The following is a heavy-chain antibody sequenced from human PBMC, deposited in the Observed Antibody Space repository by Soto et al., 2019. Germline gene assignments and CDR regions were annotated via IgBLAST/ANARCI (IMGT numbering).Heavy chain of an antibody. CDR1: GYSFTSYW. D-gene: IGHD6-6*01. J-gene: IGHJ6*02. Sequence: PGESLKISCKGSGYSFTSYWISRVRQMPGKGLEWMGRIDPSDSYTDYSPSFQGHVTISADKSISTAYLQWSSLKASDTAMYYCARPSSSSSYYGMDVWGQGTTVTVSS. V-gene: IGHV5-10-1*01. CDR2: IDPSDSYT. CDR3: ARPSSSSSYYGMDV.